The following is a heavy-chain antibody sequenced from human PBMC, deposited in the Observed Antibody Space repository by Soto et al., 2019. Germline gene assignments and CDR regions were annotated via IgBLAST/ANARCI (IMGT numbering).Heavy chain of an antibody. CDR1: GFTFSSFA. J-gene: IGHJ4*02. D-gene: IGHD2-2*01. CDR3: AKDPMVCSSTSCPAI. CDR2: ITYGHYT. V-gene: IGHV3-23*01. Sequence: GGSLRLSCAASGFTFSSFALAWVRQTPGKGLQWVAGITYGHYTYYADSVKGRFTISRDNSKNTLYLQMNSLRAEDTAVYYCAKDPMVCSSTSCPAIWGQGTLVTVSS.